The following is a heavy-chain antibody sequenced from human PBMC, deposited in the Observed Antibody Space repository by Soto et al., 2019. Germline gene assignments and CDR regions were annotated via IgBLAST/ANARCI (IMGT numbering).Heavy chain of an antibody. CDR1: GGSISSGGYY. J-gene: IGHJ4*02. CDR3: ARVSGSSSFDY. CDR2: IYYSGST. D-gene: IGHD1-26*01. Sequence: PSETLSLTCTVSGGSISSGGYYWSWIRQHPGKGLEWIGYIYYSGSTYYNPSLKSRVTISVDTSKNQFSLKLSSVTAADTAMYYCARVSGSSSFDYWGQGTLVTVSS. V-gene: IGHV4-31*03.